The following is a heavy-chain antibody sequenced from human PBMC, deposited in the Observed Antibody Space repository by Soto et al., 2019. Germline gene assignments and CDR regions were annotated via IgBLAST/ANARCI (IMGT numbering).Heavy chain of an antibody. CDR3: ARWIYSDWYFDL. CDR1: GFTFRSYW. V-gene: IGHV3-74*01. Sequence: EVQLVESGGGLVQPGGSLRLSCAASGFTFRSYWMHWVRQAPGKGLVWVSRINSDGSSTSYADSVKGRFTISRDNAKNTLYRQMNSLRAEDTAVYYCARWIYSDWYFDLWGRGTLVTVSS. CDR2: INSDGSST. J-gene: IGHJ2*01. D-gene: IGHD3-10*01.